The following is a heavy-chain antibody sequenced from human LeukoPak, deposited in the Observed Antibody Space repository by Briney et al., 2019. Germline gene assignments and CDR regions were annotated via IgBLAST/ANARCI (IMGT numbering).Heavy chain of an antibody. CDR3: ARETDSTLFDY. CDR1: GFTVSSNY. D-gene: IGHD2-2*01. Sequence: PGGSLRLSCAASGFTVSSNYMSWVRQAPGKGLEWVSYISSSGSTIYYADSVKGRFTISRDNAKNSLYLQMNSLRAEDTAVYYCARETDSTLFDYWGQGTLVTVSS. V-gene: IGHV3-11*04. CDR2: ISSSGSTI. J-gene: IGHJ4*02.